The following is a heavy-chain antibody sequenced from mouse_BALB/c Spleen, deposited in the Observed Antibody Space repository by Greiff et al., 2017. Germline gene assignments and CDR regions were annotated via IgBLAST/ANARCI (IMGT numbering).Heavy chain of an antibody. CDR2: INSNGGST. CDR1: GFTFSSYG. Sequence: EVKVVESGGGLVQPGGSLKLSCAASGFTFSSYGVSWVRQTPDKRLELVATINSNGGSTYYPDSVKGRFTISRDNAKNTLYLQMSSLKSEDTAMYYCARRGQLGLRSDYWGQGTTLTVSS. V-gene: IGHV5-6-3*01. CDR3: ARRGQLGLRSDY. J-gene: IGHJ2*01. D-gene: IGHD3-1*01.